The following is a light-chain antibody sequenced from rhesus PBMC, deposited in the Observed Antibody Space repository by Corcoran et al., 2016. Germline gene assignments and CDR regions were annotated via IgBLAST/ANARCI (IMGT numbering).Light chain of an antibody. V-gene: IGKV1-36*02. Sequence: DIQMTQSPSSLSASVGDRVTITCRASQGISDYLNWYQQKPGKAPKRLIYAASSLESGGPSRFSGRGSGTDFTLTISSLQPEDFAADYCLQGYSTPYSFGQGTKVEIK. CDR1: QGISDY. CDR3: LQGYSTPYS. J-gene: IGKJ2*01. CDR2: AAS.